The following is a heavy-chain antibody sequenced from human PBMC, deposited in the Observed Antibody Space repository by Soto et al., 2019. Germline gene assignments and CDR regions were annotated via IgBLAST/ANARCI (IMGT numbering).Heavy chain of an antibody. J-gene: IGHJ4*02. CDR2: ISSDGDNK. Sequence: GGSLRLSCAASGFTFSRYAMHWVRQTPGKGLEWVAVISSDGDNKYYADSVKGRFTISRDNSKNTLYVQINSLRAEDTAVYYCASGGYSSSWYEDSWGQGTLVTVS. V-gene: IGHV3-30-3*01. CDR3: ASGGYSSSWYEDS. CDR1: GFTFSRYA. D-gene: IGHD6-13*01.